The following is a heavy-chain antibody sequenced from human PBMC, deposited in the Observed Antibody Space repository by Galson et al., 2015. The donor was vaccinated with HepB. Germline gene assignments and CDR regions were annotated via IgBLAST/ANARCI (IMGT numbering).Heavy chain of an antibody. CDR3: AREGDGSGSYYLWRQDYYGMDA. V-gene: IGHV3-7*01. CDR2: IKQDGSEK. D-gene: IGHD3-10*01. Sequence: SLRLSCAASGFTFSSYWMSWVRQAPGKGLEWVANIKQDGSEKYYVDSVKGRFTISRDNAKNSLYLQMNSLRAEDTAVYYCAREGDGSGSYYLWRQDYYGMDAWGQGTTVTVSS. CDR1: GFTFSSYW. J-gene: IGHJ6*02.